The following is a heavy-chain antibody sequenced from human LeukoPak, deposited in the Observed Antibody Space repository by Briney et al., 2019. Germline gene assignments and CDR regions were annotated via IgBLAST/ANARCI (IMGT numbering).Heavy chain of an antibody. CDR2: IYYSGST. J-gene: IGHJ3*02. V-gene: IGHV4-59*06. CDR3: ARYCSGGSCYSYDAFDI. D-gene: IGHD2-15*01. Sequence: SETLSLTCTVSGGSISSYYWSWIRQHPGKGLEWIGYIYYSGSTYYNPSLKSRVTISVDTSKNQFSLKLSSVTAADTAVYYCARYCSGGSCYSYDAFDIWGQGTMVTVSS. CDR1: GGSISSYY.